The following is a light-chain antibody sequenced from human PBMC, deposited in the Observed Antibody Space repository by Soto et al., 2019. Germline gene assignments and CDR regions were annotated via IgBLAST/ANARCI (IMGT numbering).Light chain of an antibody. CDR3: VQRSNWPAT. CDR1: QSVSNV. V-gene: IGKV3-11*01. CDR2: DAS. Sequence: EIVLTQSPATLSLSPGERATLSCRASQSVSNVLAWYQQKPGQAPRVLIYDASNRTEGIPPRFSCSGSGTDFTHTISSLEPEDLAVYYCVQRSNWPATFGQGTRLEI. J-gene: IGKJ5*01.